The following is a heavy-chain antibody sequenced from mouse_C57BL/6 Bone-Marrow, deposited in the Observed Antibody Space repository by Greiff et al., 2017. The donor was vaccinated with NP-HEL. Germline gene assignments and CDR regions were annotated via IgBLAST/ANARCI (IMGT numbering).Heavy chain of an antibody. D-gene: IGHD1-1*01. CDR1: GFSLTSYG. CDR3: ARHRGGSDWYFDV. CDR2: IWSDGST. Sequence: QVQLKESGPGLVAPSQSLSITCTVSGFSLTSYGVHWVRQPPGKGLEWLVVIWSDGSTTYNSALKSRLSISKDNSKSQVFLKMNSLQTDDTAMDDCARHRGGSDWYFDVWGTGTTVTVSS. V-gene: IGHV2-6-1*01. J-gene: IGHJ1*03.